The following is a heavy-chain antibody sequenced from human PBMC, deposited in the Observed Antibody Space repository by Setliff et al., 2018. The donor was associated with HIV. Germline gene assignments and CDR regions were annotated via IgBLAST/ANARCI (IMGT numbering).Heavy chain of an antibody. CDR1: GGSFTNYF. V-gene: IGHV4-59*13. CDR2: MYYSGNT. CDR3: ARDQSDWFY. J-gene: IGHJ4*02. D-gene: IGHD3-3*01. Sequence: SETLSLTCAVYGGSFTNYFWSWIRQSPGKGLEWIGYMYYSGNTNYNPSLKSRVTISVDTSKSQFSLKLNSVTAADTAVYYCARDQSDWFYWGQGTLVTVSS.